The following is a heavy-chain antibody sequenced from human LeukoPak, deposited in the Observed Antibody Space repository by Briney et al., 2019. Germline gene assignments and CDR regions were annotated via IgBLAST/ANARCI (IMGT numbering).Heavy chain of an antibody. CDR1: GFTFSSYT. J-gene: IGHJ4*02. CDR3: ARVWGQLVDF. D-gene: IGHD6-13*01. V-gene: IGHV3-21*01. CDR2: ITSSSSYT. Sequence: GGSLRLSCAASGFTFSSYTMNWVRQAPGKGLEWVSSITSSSSYTYYADSVKGRFTISRDNAKNSLYLQMNSLRAEETAVYYCARVWGQLVDFWGQGTLLTVSS.